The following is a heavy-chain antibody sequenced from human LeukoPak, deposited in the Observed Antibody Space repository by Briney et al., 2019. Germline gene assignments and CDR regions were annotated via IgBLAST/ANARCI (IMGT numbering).Heavy chain of an antibody. V-gene: IGHV3-7*01. CDR3: AREDLTGTTPPLDV. Sequence: PGGSLRLSCAASGFTFSSYWMSWVRQAPGKGLEWVANIKQDGSEKYYVDSVKGRFTISRDNAKNSLYLQMNSLRAEDTAVYYCAREDLTGTTPPLDVWGKGTTVTLSS. D-gene: IGHD1-7*01. CDR2: IKQDGSEK. CDR1: GFTFSSYW. J-gene: IGHJ6*04.